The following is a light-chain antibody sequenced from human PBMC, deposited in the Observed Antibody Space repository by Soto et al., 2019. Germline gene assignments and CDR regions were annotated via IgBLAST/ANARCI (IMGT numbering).Light chain of an antibody. CDR2: GAF. Sequence: EIVMTQSPATRSVSPGERATLSCRASQSVSTNLAWYQQKPGQAPRLLIYGAFTRATGVPARFSGSGSGTEFTLTISSLQSEDFAVYYCQQFNNWPPKYTFGQGTKLEIK. V-gene: IGKV3-15*01. J-gene: IGKJ2*01. CDR3: QQFNNWPPKYT. CDR1: QSVSTN.